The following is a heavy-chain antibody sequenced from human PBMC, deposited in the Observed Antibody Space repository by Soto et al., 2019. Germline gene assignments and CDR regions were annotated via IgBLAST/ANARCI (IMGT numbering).Heavy chain of an antibody. J-gene: IGHJ4*02. CDR2: ISWNSGSI. CDR3: EKAGVAGHFHY. CDR1: GLTFDDYA. Sequence: GGSLRLSCAASGLTFDDYAMHWVRQAPGKGLEWVSGISWNSGSIGYADSVKGRFTISRDNAKNSLYLQMNSLRAEDTALYYCEKAGVAGHFHYWGQGNLLTVSS. V-gene: IGHV3-9*01. D-gene: IGHD6-19*01.